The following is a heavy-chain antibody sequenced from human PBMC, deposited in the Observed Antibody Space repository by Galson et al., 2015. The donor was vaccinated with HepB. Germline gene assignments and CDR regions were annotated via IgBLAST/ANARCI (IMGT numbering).Heavy chain of an antibody. CDR3: AREVYCRGGSCYRRSAFDI. D-gene: IGHD2-15*01. Sequence: SLSLSCAASGFTVSTNYMSWVRQAPGQGLEWVSIIYSDSITYYADSVKGRFTISRDNSKNTLYLQMISLRGEDTAVYYCAREVYCRGGSCYRRSAFDIWGQGTMVTVSS. CDR1: GFTVSTNY. V-gene: IGHV3-53*01. CDR2: IYSDSIT. J-gene: IGHJ3*02.